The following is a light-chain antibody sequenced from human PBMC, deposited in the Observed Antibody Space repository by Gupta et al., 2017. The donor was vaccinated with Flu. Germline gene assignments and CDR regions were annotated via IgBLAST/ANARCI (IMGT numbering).Light chain of an antibody. CDR2: WAS. CDR1: QSILHSSNNKNY. Sequence: DIVMTQFPDSLAVSLGERATINCKSSQSILHSSNNKNYLAWYQQIPGQPPKLLIYWASTRESGVPDRFSGSGSGTDFTLTISSLQAEDVAVYYCQQYSSTLLTFGQGTKVEIK. CDR3: QQYSSTLLT. V-gene: IGKV4-1*01. J-gene: IGKJ1*01.